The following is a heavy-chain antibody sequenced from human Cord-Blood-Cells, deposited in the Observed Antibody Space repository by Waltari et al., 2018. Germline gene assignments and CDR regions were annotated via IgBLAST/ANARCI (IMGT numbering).Heavy chain of an antibody. V-gene: IGHV1-24*01. CDR3: ATACGRSSTSCYAFDI. J-gene: IGHJ3*02. CDR1: GYTLTELS. CDR2: FDPEDGET. D-gene: IGHD2-2*01. Sequence: QVQLVQSGAEVKKPGASVKVSCKVSGYTLTELSMHWVRQAPGKGLEWMGGFDPEDGETIYAQKFQGRVTMTEDTSTDTAYMELSSLRSEDTAVYYCATACGRSSTSCYAFDIWGQGTMVTVSS.